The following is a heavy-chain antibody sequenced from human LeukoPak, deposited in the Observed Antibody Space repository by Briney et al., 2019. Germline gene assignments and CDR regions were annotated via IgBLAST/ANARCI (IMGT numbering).Heavy chain of an antibody. V-gene: IGHV4-39*07. CDR2: IYYSGST. D-gene: IGHD4-23*01. J-gene: IGHJ5*02. CDR1: GGSISSSSYY. Sequence: SETLSLTCTVSGGSISSSSYYWGWIRQPPGKGLEWIGSIYYSGSTYYNPSLKSRVTISVDTSKNQFSLKLSSVTAADTAVYYCARELSDYGGTNWFDPWGQGTLVTVSS. CDR3: ARELSDYGGTNWFDP.